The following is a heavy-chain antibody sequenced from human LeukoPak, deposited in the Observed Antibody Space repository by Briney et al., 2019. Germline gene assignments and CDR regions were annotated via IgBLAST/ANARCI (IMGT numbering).Heavy chain of an antibody. J-gene: IGHJ5*02. CDR2: VYYTGSA. D-gene: IGHD3-10*01. V-gene: IGHV4-39*01. CDR1: GGSISSTSYH. CDR3: ARYASGSYYWFDP. Sequence: SVTLSLTCTVSGGSISSTSYHWAWIRQPPGKGLEWIASVYYTGSAYYNPSLKSRVTISVDTSKSLFSLKLSSVTTADTALYYCARYASGSYYWFDPWGQGTLVTVSS.